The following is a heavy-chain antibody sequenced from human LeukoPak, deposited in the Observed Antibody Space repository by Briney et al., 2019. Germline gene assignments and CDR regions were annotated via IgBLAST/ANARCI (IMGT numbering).Heavy chain of an antibody. J-gene: IGHJ4*02. CDR2: IRSDGSSK. V-gene: IGHV3-30*02. D-gene: IGHD2-15*01. CDR1: GFTFSTYA. CDR3: AKDRICSGGSCYYFDY. Sequence: GALRLSCAASGFTFSTYAMSWVRQAPGKGLEWVAFIRSDGSSKYYADSVKGRFTISRDNSKNTLSLQMNYLRAEDTAVYYCAKDRICSGGSCYYFDYWGQGTLVTVSS.